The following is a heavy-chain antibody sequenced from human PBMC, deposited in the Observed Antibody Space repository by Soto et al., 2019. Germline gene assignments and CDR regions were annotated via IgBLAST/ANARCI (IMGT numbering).Heavy chain of an antibody. CDR2: IYNSGTT. J-gene: IGHJ5*02. V-gene: IGHV4-31*03. Sequence: QVQLQESGPGLAKPSETLSLSCTVSGGSITRGGYYWSWIRQHPGKGLEWIGYIYNSGTTYYNPSLKSRVTISVDTSKNQFSLKLTSVTAADTAVYYCARDPAPWGQGTLVTVSS. CDR1: GGSITRGGYY. CDR3: ARDPAP.